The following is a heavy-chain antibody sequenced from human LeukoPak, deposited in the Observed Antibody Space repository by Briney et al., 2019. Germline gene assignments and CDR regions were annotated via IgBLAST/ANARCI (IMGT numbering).Heavy chain of an antibody. CDR2: ISSSSSYI. Sequence: GGSLRPSCAASGFTFSSYSMNWVRQAPGKGLEWVSSISSSSSYIYYADSVKGRFTISRDNAKNSLYLQMNSLRAEDTAVYYCARADTAMAAADYWGQGTLVTVSS. CDR3: ARADTAMAAADY. D-gene: IGHD5-18*01. J-gene: IGHJ4*02. V-gene: IGHV3-21*01. CDR1: GFTFSSYS.